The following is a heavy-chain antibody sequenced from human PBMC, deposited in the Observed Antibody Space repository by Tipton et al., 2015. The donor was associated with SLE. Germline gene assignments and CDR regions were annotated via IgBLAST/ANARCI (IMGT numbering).Heavy chain of an antibody. Sequence: TLSLTCAVYGGSFSGYYWNWIRQPPGKGLEWIGEINHSGSTYYNPPLKSRVTISVDTSKNQFSLKLSSVTAADTAVYYCARDVSSGWYRDWGQGTLVTVSS. V-gene: IGHV4-34*01. CDR3: ARDVSSGWYRD. CDR1: GGSFSGYY. D-gene: IGHD6-19*01. J-gene: IGHJ4*02. CDR2: INHSGST.